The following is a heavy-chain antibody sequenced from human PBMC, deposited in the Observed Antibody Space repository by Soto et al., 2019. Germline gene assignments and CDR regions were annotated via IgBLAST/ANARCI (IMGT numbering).Heavy chain of an antibody. CDR3: AKDHPFYYDSSGSSQIFDY. CDR1: GFTFSSYA. CDR2: ISGSGGST. J-gene: IGHJ4*02. V-gene: IGHV3-23*01. Sequence: GGSLRLSCAASGFTFSSYAMSWVRQAPGKGLEWVSAISGSGGSTYYADSVKGRFTISRDNSKNTLYLQMNSLRAEDTAVYYCAKDHPFYYDSSGSSQIFDYWGQGTLVTVSS. D-gene: IGHD3-22*01.